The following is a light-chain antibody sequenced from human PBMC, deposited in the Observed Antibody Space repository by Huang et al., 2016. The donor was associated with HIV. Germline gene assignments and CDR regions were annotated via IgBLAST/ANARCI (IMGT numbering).Light chain of an antibody. CDR3: QQYNTYPLT. J-gene: IGKJ4*01. Sequence: DIQMTQSPSTLSASIGDRVTITCRASQSLSSWLAWYQQQPGKAPKLLIYKASSLESGVPSRFSGSGSVTEFTLTISNLQPDDFATYYCQQYNTYPLTFGGGTKVEIK. CDR2: KAS. V-gene: IGKV1-5*03. CDR1: QSLSSW.